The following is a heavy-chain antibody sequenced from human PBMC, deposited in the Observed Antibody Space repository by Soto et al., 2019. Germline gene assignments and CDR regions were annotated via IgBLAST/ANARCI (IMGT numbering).Heavy chain of an antibody. J-gene: IGHJ5*02. CDR1: GFTFSSYA. Sequence: GGSLRLSCAASGFTFSSYAMSWVRQAPGKGLEWVSAISGSGGSTYYADSVKGQFTISRDNSKNTLYLQMNSLRAEDTAVYYCAKGYYDFLTNWFDPWGQGTLVTVSS. CDR3: AKGYYDFLTNWFDP. CDR2: ISGSGGST. V-gene: IGHV3-23*01. D-gene: IGHD3-9*01.